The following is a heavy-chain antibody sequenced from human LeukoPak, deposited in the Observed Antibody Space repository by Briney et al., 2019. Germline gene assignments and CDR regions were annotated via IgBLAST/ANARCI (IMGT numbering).Heavy chain of an antibody. Sequence: GGSLRLSCAASGFTFSDYYMSWIRQAPGKGPEWVSYISGSSTYTKYADSVKGRFTISRDNAQNSLYLQMNSLRAEDTAVYYCARRYRVGALDMGAFDIWGQGTLVTVSS. J-gene: IGHJ3*02. CDR1: GFTFSDYY. CDR2: ISGSSTYT. D-gene: IGHD1-26*01. V-gene: IGHV3-11*06. CDR3: ARRYRVGALDMGAFDI.